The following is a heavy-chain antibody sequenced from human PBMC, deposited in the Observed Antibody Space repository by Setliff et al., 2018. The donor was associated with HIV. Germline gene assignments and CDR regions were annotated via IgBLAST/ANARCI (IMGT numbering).Heavy chain of an antibody. CDR2: ISGSGGST. J-gene: IGHJ3*02. CDR1: GFTFSSYA. CDR3: ARDRVNEGVPFDI. V-gene: IGHV3-23*01. Sequence: GGSLRLSCAASGFTFSSYAMSWVRQAPGKGLEWVSAISGSGGSTYYADSVKGRFTISRDNSKNTLYLQTNSLRAEDTAVYYCARDRVNEGVPFDIWGRGTMVTVSS. D-gene: IGHD3-3*01.